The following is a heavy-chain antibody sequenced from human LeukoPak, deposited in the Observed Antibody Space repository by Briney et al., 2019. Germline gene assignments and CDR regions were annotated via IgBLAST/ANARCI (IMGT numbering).Heavy chain of an antibody. Sequence: PGGSLRLSCAASGFTFSSYAMSWVRQAPGKGLEWVSAISGSGGSTYYADSVKGRFTISRDNSKNTLYLQMNSLRAEDTGVYYCAKVGYYDILTGYSYYFDYWGQGTLVTVSS. CDR2: ISGSGGST. CDR1: GFTFSSYA. D-gene: IGHD3-9*01. V-gene: IGHV3-23*01. J-gene: IGHJ4*02. CDR3: AKVGYYDILTGYSYYFDY.